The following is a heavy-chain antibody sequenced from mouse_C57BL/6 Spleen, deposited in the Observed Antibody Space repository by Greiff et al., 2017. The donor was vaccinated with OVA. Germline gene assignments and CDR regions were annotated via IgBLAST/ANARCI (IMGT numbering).Heavy chain of an antibody. CDR1: GYTFTDYY. Sequence: VQLKESGPVLVKPGASVKMSCKASGYTFTDYYMNWVKQSHGKSLEWIGVINPYNGGTSYNQKFKGKATLTVDKSSSTAYMELNSLTSEDSAVYYCARPKLTGNAMDYWGQGTSVTVSS. D-gene: IGHD4-1*01. CDR3: ARPKLTGNAMDY. J-gene: IGHJ4*01. V-gene: IGHV1-19*01. CDR2: INPYNGGT.